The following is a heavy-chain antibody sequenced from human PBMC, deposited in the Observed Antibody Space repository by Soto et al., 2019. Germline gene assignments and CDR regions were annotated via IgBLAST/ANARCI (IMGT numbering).Heavy chain of an antibody. V-gene: IGHV1-18*01. CDR3: ARDQRYYYDSSGFYRWDH. CDR2: ISAYNDNT. D-gene: IGHD3-22*01. CDR1: GYTFTSYG. Sequence: QVQLVQSGAEVKKPGASVMVSCKASGYTFTSYGFSWVRQAPGQGLEWMGWISAYNDNTNYGQKFQGRVTMTTDTSTSTAYMELRSLRSDDTAVYYCARDQRYYYDSSGFYRWDHWGQGTLVTVSS. J-gene: IGHJ4*02.